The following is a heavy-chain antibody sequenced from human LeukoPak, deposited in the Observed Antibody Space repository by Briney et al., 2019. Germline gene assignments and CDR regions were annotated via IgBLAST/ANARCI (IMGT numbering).Heavy chain of an antibody. CDR1: GVSFSGYY. Sequence: PSETLSLTCAVYGVSFSGYYWSWIRQPPGKGLEWIGEINHSGSTNYNPSLKSRVTISVDTSKNQFSLKLSSVTAADTAVYYCARSSIVAVPYYWGQGTLVTVSS. V-gene: IGHV4-34*01. J-gene: IGHJ4*02. D-gene: IGHD3-22*01. CDR3: ARSSIVAVPYY. CDR2: INHSGST.